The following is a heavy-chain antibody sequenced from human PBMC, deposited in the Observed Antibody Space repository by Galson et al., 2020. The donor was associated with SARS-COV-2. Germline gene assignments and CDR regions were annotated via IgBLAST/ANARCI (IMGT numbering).Heavy chain of an antibody. Sequence: ESGPTLLQPPQPLTLTCTFPGFSLTTRGMRVNWIRQPPGKALEWLARLDWDDDEYYNTSLKTRLTISKDTSKDQVVLTMTNLDPVDTATYYCARIDSSGCRVNYWGQGTLVTGSS. D-gene: IGHD6-19*01. CDR3: ARIDSSGCRVNY. CDR2: LDWDDDE. J-gene: IGHJ4*02. CDR1: GFSLTTRGMR. V-gene: IGHV2-70*04.